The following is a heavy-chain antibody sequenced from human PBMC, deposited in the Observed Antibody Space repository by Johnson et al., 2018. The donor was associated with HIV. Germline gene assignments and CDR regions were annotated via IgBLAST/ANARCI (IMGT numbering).Heavy chain of an antibody. V-gene: IGHV3-33*01. D-gene: IGHD5-18*01. Sequence: QVQLVESGGGVVQPGRSLRLSCAASGFTFSSYGMHWVRQAPGKGLEWVAVIWYDGSNKYYADSMKGRFTISRDNSKNTLYLQMNSLRAEDTAVYYCTTDGYGGYSYGYGAFDIWGQGTMVTVSS. CDR1: GFTFSSYG. CDR3: TTDGYGGYSYGYGAFDI. CDR2: IWYDGSNK. J-gene: IGHJ3*02.